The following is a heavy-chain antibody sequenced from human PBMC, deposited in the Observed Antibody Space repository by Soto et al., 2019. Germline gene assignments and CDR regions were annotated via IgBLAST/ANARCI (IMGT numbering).Heavy chain of an antibody. CDR3: ARDHVVAPAAITGYYYYYMEV. Sequence: SETLSLTCSVSGGSISSGGYYWSWIRQHPGKGLEWIGYIYYSGSTYYNPSLKSRVTISVDTSKNQFSLKLSSVTAADTAVYYCARDHVVAPAAITGYYYYYMEVWGKGTTVTVSS. J-gene: IGHJ6*03. CDR1: GGSISSGGYY. CDR2: IYYSGST. D-gene: IGHD2-2*01. V-gene: IGHV4-31*03.